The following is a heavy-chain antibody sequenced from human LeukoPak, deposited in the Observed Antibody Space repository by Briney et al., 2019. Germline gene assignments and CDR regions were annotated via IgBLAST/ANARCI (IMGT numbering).Heavy chain of an antibody. Sequence: ASVKVSCKASGYTFTGYYMHWVRQAPGQGLEWMGRINPNSGGTNYAQKFQGRVTMTRDTSISTAYLQWSSLKASDTAMYYCARLGTFYGPLSLWGQGTLVTVSS. J-gene: IGHJ4*02. V-gene: IGHV1-2*06. CDR1: GYTFTGYY. CDR2: INPNSGGT. CDR3: ARLGTFYGPLSL. D-gene: IGHD4-17*01.